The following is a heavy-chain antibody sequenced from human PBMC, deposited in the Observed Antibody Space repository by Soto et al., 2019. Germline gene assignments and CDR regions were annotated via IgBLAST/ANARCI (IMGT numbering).Heavy chain of an antibody. D-gene: IGHD1-26*01. Sequence: SETLSLTCTVSGGSISSYYWSWIRQPPGKGLEWIGYIYYSGSTNYNPSLKSRVTISVDTSKNQFSLKLSSVTAADTAVYYCARDKWEWGTPSYNWFDPWGQGTLVTVSS. CDR3: ARDKWEWGTPSYNWFDP. CDR1: GGSISSYY. J-gene: IGHJ5*02. CDR2: IYYSGST. V-gene: IGHV4-59*01.